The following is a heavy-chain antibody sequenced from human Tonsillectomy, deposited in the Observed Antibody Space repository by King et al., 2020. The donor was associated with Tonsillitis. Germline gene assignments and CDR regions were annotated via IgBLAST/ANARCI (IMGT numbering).Heavy chain of an antibody. CDR1: GATFTSFA. CDR2: IIPTLGAT. J-gene: IGHJ5*02. V-gene: IGHV1-69*06. CDR3: ARDPGREKPDVYLPNWFDP. D-gene: IGHD5-24*01. Sequence: QLVQSGPEVQKPGSSVKVSCKASGATFTSFAISWVRQAPGQGLEWMGGIIPTLGATKYAQRFQGRVTITADKSTSTAYIELSDLRSEDTAVYYCARDPGREKPDVYLPNWFDPWGQGTLVTVSS.